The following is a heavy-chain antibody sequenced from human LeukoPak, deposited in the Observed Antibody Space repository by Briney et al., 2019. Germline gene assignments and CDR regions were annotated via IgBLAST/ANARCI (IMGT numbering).Heavy chain of an antibody. V-gene: IGHV1-18*01. CDR3: ARDLKVGELLYRPNNWFDH. CDR2: ISAYNGNT. Sequence: ASVKVSCKASGYTFTSYGISWVRQAPGQGLEWMGWISAYNGNTNYAQKLQGRVTMTTDTSTSTAYMELRSLRSDDTAVYYCARDLKVGELLYRPNNWFDHWGQGTLVTVSS. D-gene: IGHD3-10*01. J-gene: IGHJ5*02. CDR1: GYTFTSYG.